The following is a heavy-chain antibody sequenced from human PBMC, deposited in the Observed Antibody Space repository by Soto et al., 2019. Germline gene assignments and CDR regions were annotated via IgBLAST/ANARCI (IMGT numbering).Heavy chain of an antibody. J-gene: IGHJ4*02. D-gene: IGHD3-9*01. CDR3: ARGGRAYDILTGFPDY. CDR1: GYTFTSYY. Sequence: WASVKVSCKASGYTFTSYYMHWVRQAPGQGLEWMGIINPSGGSTSYAQKFQGRVTMTRDTSTSTVYMELSSLRSEDTAVYYCARGGRAYDILTGFPDYWGQGTLVTISS. CDR2: INPSGGST. V-gene: IGHV1-46*01.